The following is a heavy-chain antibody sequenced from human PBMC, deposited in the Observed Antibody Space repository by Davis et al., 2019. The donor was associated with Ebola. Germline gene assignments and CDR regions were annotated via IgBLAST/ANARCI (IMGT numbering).Heavy chain of an antibody. CDR3: ASQGHRRNYLIHDY. Sequence: GESLKISCTASGYSFNTHWIGWVRQLPGKGLEWMGNFHPGTSDLKYSPSFQGQIIISVDRSIRTAYLEWRSLQSSYTGIYYCASQGHRRNYLIHDYWGQGTPVTVTS. D-gene: IGHD3-10*01. CDR1: GYSFNTHW. CDR2: FHPGTSDL. V-gene: IGHV5-51*01. J-gene: IGHJ4*02.